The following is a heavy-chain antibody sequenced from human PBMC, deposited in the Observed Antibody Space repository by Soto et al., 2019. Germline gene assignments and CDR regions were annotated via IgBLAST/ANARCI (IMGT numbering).Heavy chain of an antibody. D-gene: IGHD3-22*01. V-gene: IGHV4-61*01. CDR2: IYYSGST. J-gene: IGHJ6*02. Sequence: QVQLQESGPGLVKPSETLSLTCTVSGGSVSGGNYYWSWIRQPPGKGLEWIGYIYYSGSTNYNPSTMKRVNLSVDTSKNQFSLNLSSVTAADTAVYYCARDTKEYYYDSSGYYLGYYYYGMDVWGQGTTVTVSS. CDR1: GGSVSGGNYY. CDR3: ARDTKEYYYDSSGYYLGYYYYGMDV.